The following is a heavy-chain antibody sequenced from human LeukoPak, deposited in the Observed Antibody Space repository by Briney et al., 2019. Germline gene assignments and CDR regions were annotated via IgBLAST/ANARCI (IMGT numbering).Heavy chain of an antibody. V-gene: IGHV3-53*01. CDR1: RFTVCSNY. D-gene: IGHD6-13*01. Sequence: GGSLRLSCAASRFTVCSNYMSWVRQAPAKGLEWVSVIYSGGSTYYADSVKGRFTISRDNSKNTLYLQMNSLRAEDTAVYYCARDSRYSSSWYHLGYYYMDVWGKGTTVTVSS. J-gene: IGHJ6*03. CDR3: ARDSRYSSSWYHLGYYYMDV. CDR2: IYSGGST.